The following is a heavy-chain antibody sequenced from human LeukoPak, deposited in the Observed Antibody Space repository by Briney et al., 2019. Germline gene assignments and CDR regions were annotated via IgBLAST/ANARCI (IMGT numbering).Heavy chain of an antibody. J-gene: IGHJ4*02. Sequence: GGSLRLSCAASGFTFSSYGMHWVSQAPGKGLDWVAVISNDGSKKYYADSVKGRSTISRDNSKNTLSLLLSSLRAEDTAVYYCAKDRYSYAFEYSDSWGQGTLVTVSS. CDR2: ISNDGSKK. V-gene: IGHV3-30*18. D-gene: IGHD5-18*01. CDR3: AKDRYSYAFEYSDS. CDR1: GFTFSSYG.